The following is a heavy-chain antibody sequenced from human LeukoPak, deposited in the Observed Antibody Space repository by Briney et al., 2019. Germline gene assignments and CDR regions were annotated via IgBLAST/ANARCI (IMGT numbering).Heavy chain of an antibody. J-gene: IGHJ3*02. Sequence: SETLSLTCTVSGGSISSGSYYWSWIRQPAGKGLEWIGRIYTSGSTNYNPSLKSRVTISVDTSKNQFSLKLSSVTAADTAVYYCARHPRYSSNAFDIWGQGTMVTVSS. CDR3: ARHPRYSSNAFDI. V-gene: IGHV4-61*02. D-gene: IGHD6-19*01. CDR1: GGSISSGSYY. CDR2: IYTSGST.